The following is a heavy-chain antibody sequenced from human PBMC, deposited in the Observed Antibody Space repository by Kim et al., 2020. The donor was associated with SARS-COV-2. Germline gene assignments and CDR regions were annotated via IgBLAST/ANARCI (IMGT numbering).Heavy chain of an antibody. J-gene: IGHJ4*02. D-gene: IGHD3-10*01. V-gene: IGHV3-64D*06. CDR3: VRYGRNYGAVH. CDR2: TTRDGDVS. CDR1: GFTFSDYA. Sequence: GGSLRLSCSASGFTFSDYAIHWVRRAPGMGLQYVSATTRDGDVSFYADSVKDRFSIFRDNSKNTLFLQMSGLRIEDTATYYCVRYGRNYGAVHGGQGTLVSVS.